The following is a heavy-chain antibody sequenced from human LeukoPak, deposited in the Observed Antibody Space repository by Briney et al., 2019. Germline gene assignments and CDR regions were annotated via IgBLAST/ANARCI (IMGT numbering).Heavy chain of an antibody. CDR1: GFTFSSYY. CDR3: ASSGSYRFDY. J-gene: IGHJ4*02. Sequence: GGSLRLSCADSGFTFSSYYMNWVRQAPGKGLEWVSHITASGTAMFYADSVKGRFTISRDNAKNSLYLQMNSLRDEDTAVYYCASSGSYRFDYWGQGTLVTVSS. D-gene: IGHD1-26*01. V-gene: IGHV3-48*02. CDR2: ITASGTAM.